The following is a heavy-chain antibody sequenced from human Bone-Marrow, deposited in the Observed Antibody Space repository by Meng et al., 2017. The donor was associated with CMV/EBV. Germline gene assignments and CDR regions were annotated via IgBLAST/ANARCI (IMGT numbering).Heavy chain of an antibody. Sequence: GESLKISCAASGFTFSSYAMSWVRQAPGKGLEWVSAISGSGGSTYYADSVKGRFTISRDNSKNTLYLQMNSLRAEDTAVYYCAKVEGRGRLDYYYYGMAVWGQGITITVSS. J-gene: IGHJ6*01. CDR1: GFTFSSYA. CDR2: ISGSGGST. CDR3: AKVEGRGRLDYYYYGMAV. D-gene: IGHD1-1*01. V-gene: IGHV3-23*01.